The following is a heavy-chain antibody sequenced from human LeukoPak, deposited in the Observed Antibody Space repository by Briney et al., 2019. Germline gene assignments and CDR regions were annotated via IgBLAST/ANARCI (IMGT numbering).Heavy chain of an antibody. CDR2: ITSSGATT. Sequence: PGGSLRLSCAASGFTISTYAMTWVRQAPGKGLEWVSSITSSGATTYYADSVKGRFTISRDISKNTLYLQMNSLTAADSAVYYCAKEFIAGDGHVDCDSWGQGTLVTVSS. J-gene: IGHJ4*02. CDR1: GFTISTYA. V-gene: IGHV3-23*01. CDR3: AKEFIAGDGHVDCDS. D-gene: IGHD5-24*01.